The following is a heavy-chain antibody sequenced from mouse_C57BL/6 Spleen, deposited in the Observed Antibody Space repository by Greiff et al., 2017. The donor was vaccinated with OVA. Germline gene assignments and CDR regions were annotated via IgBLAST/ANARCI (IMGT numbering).Heavy chain of an antibody. Sequence: QVQLQQPGAELVKPGASVKLSCKASGYTFTSYWMQWVKQRPGQGLEWIGEIDPSDSYTNYNQKFKGKATLTVDTSSSTAYMQLSSLTSEDSAVYYCARKKGTFWGQGTLVTVSA. CDR3: ARKKGTF. CDR2: IDPSDSYT. CDR1: GYTFTSYW. V-gene: IGHV1-50*01. J-gene: IGHJ3*01.